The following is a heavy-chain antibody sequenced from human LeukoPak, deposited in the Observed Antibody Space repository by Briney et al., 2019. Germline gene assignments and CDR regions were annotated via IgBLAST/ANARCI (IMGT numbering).Heavy chain of an antibody. Sequence: PSETLSLTCTVSGGSISSSSYYWGWIRQPPGKGLEWIGSIYYSGSTYYNPSLKSRVTISVDTSKNQFSLKLSSVTAADTAVYYCARCHSSGWSWGGYYYMDVWGKGTTVTISS. V-gene: IGHV4-39*01. J-gene: IGHJ6*03. D-gene: IGHD6-19*01. CDR3: ARCHSSGWSWGGYYYMDV. CDR1: GGSISSSSYY. CDR2: IYYSGST.